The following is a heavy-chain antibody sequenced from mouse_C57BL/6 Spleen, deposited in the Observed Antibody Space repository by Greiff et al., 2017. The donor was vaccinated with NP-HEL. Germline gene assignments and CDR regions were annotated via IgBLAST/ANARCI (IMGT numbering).Heavy chain of an antibody. V-gene: IGHV3-6*01. CDR1: GYSITSGYY. Sequence: DVKLVESGPGLVKPSQSLSLTCSVTGYSITSGYYWNWIRQFPGNQLEWMGYISYDGSNNYNPTLKNRISITRDTSKNQFSLKLNSVTTEDTATYYCARGEELLIYYAMDYWGQGTSVTVSS. CDR2: ISYDGSN. D-gene: IGHD1-1*01. J-gene: IGHJ4*01. CDR3: ARGEELLIYYAMDY.